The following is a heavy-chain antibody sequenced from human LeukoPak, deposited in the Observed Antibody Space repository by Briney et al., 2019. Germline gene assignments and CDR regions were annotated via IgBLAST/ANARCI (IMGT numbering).Heavy chain of an antibody. Sequence: SETLSLTCTVSGASINNYYWSWVRQPPLKGLEWIGYIYSTGDTSYNPSLESRVSFSMDTSKNHFSLEITSVTAADTAVYYCARGSRVYDRSGFHTWHDYWGHGTLVTVSS. D-gene: IGHD3-22*01. J-gene: IGHJ4*03. CDR3: ARGSRVYDRSGFHTWHDY. CDR2: IYSTGDT. CDR1: GASINNYY. V-gene: IGHV4-59*01.